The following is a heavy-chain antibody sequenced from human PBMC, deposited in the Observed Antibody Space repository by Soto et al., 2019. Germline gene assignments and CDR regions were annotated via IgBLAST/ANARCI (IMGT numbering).Heavy chain of an antibody. D-gene: IGHD1-7*01. V-gene: IGHV3-21*01. CDR1: GFTFSSYS. CDR2: ISSSSSYI. Sequence: EVQLVESGGGRVKPGGSLRLSCAASGFTFSSYSMNWVRQAPGKGLEWVSSISSSSSYIYYADSVKGRFTISRDNAKNSLYLQMNSLRAEDTAVYYCARVPITGTTSEAFDIWGQGTMVTVSS. J-gene: IGHJ3*02. CDR3: ARVPITGTTSEAFDI.